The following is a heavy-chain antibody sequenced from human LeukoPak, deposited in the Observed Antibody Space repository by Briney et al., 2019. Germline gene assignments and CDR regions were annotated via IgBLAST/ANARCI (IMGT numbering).Heavy chain of an antibody. D-gene: IGHD2-15*01. CDR2: INHSGST. J-gene: IGHJ4*02. V-gene: IGHV4-34*01. Sequence: EPSETLSLTCAVYGGSFSGCYWSWIRQPPGKGLEWIGEINHSGSTNYNPSLKSRVTISVDTSKNQFSLKLSSVTAADTAVYYCARVRKYCSGGSCYSVSGYWGQGTLVTVSS. CDR3: ARVRKYCSGGSCYSVSGY. CDR1: GGSFSGCY.